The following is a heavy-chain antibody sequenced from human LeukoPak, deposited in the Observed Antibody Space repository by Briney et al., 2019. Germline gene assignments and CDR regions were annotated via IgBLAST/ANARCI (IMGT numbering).Heavy chain of an antibody. D-gene: IGHD5-18*01. V-gene: IGHV3-15*01. CDR2: IRSKSDGGTT. CDR1: GFTFSNAW. J-gene: IGHJ4*02. Sequence: PGGSLRLSCAASGFTFSNAWMSWVRQAPGKGLEWVGRIRSKSDGGTTDYAAPVKGRFTISRDDSQNTLYLQMNSLKIEDTAVYFCSTVAWMQLWSIDSWCQGTLVTVSS. CDR3: STVAWMQLWSIDS.